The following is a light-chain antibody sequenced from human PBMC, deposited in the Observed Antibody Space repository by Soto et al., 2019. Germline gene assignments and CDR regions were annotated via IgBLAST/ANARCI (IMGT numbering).Light chain of an antibody. CDR2: AAS. Sequence: DIQMTQSPSSLSASVGDSVTITCRASQTISRYLNWYQQKPGKAPKILMYAASNLQSGVPSRFSGGGSGTDFNLTISSLQPGDSATYYCQQSYSTRYTFGQGTKLEIK. CDR3: QQSYSTRYT. V-gene: IGKV1-39*01. CDR1: QTISRY. J-gene: IGKJ2*01.